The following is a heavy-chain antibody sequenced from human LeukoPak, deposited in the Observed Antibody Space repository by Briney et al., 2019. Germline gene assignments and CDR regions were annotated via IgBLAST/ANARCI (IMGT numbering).Heavy chain of an antibody. J-gene: IGHJ6*02. Sequence: ASVKVSCKVSGYTLTELSMHWVRQAPRKGLEWMGGFDPEDGETIYAQKFRGRVTMTEDTSTDTAYMELSSLRSEDTAVYYCATAYGSGSWATPPLVYYGMDVWGQGTTVTVSS. CDR3: ATAYGSGSWATPPLVYYGMDV. V-gene: IGHV1-24*01. CDR2: FDPEDGET. D-gene: IGHD3-10*01. CDR1: GYTLTELS.